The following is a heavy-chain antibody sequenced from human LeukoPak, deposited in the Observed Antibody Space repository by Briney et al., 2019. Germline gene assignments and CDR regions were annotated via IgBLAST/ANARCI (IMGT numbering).Heavy chain of an antibody. CDR1: GGSISSGSYY. CDR2: IYTSGST. Sequence: PSQTLSLTCTVSGGSISSGSYYWSRIRQPAGKGLEWIGRIYTSGSTNYNPSLKSRVTISVDTSKNQFSLKLSSVTAADTAVYYCARDTRYCSSTSCYTWVDYWGQGTLVTVSS. V-gene: IGHV4-61*02. D-gene: IGHD2-2*02. J-gene: IGHJ4*02. CDR3: ARDTRYCSSTSCYTWVDY.